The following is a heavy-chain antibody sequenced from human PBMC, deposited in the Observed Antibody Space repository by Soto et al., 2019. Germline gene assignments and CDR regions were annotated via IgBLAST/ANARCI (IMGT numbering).Heavy chain of an antibody. D-gene: IGHD6-19*01. J-gene: IGHJ4*02. CDR1: GFTFSSYA. V-gene: IGHV3-23*01. Sequence: ESGGGLVQPGGSLRLSCAASGFTFSSYAMSWVRQAPGKGLEWVSVLSADGSGTFYADSVKGRFTISRDNSKNTLYLQMNSLRAEDTAVYYCAKVLPSISGWSSRYYFDYWGQGTLVTVSS. CDR2: LSADGSGT. CDR3: AKVLPSISGWSSRYYFDY.